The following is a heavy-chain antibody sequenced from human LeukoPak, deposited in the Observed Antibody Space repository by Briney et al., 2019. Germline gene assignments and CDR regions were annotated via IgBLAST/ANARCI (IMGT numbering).Heavy chain of an antibody. V-gene: IGHV1-24*01. CDR1: GYTLTELS. Sequence: GASVKVSCKVSGYTLTELSMHWVRQAPGKGLEWMGRFDPEDGETIYAQKFQGRVTMTEDTSTDTAYMELSSLRSEDTAVYYCATVRYYYDSSGYYHLLYFDYWGQVTLVTVSS. D-gene: IGHD3-22*01. CDR2: FDPEDGET. J-gene: IGHJ4*02. CDR3: ATVRYYYDSSGYYHLLYFDY.